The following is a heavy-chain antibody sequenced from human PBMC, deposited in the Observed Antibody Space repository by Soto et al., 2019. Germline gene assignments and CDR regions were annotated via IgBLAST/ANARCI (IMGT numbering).Heavy chain of an antibody. CDR1: GGTFSTYA. D-gene: IGHD5-18*01. J-gene: IGHJ4*02. V-gene: IGHV1-69*12. CDR2: IIPMFGTA. CDR3: SSGIQLWLRRIKYGCSG. Sequence: QVQLVQSGAEVKKPESSVKVSCKAPGGTFSTYAISWVRQAPGQGLEWMGGIIPMFGTANYAQRFQDRVTITADESTNTVYMELSSLRSEDTAVYFCSSGIQLWLRRIKYGCSGWGQGTLVTVSS.